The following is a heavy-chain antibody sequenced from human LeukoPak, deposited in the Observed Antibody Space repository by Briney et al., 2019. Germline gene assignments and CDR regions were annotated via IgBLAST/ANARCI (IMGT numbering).Heavy chain of an antibody. CDR2: INHSGST. V-gene: IGHV4-34*01. J-gene: IGHJ4*02. D-gene: IGHD3-22*01. CDR3: SMDSSGYYYTASDY. CDR1: GESFSGYY. Sequence: PSETLSLTCAVYGESFSGYYWSWIRQPPGKGREWIGEINHSGSTNYNPSLKSRVTISVDTSKNQFSLKLSSVTAAYTAVSYCSMDSSGYYYTASDYWGQGTLVTVSS.